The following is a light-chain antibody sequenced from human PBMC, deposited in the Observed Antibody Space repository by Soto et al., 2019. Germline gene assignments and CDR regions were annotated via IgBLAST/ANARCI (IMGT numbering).Light chain of an antibody. J-gene: IGKJ1*01. CDR3: QQYGSSPGT. Sequence: EIVLTQSPGTLSSSPGERATLSCRASQSVTSNYLAWYQQKPGQAPRLLIFGASIRATGLPDRFSGGGSGTDFTLTISRLEPEDFAVYYCQQYGSSPGTFGQWTKVEVK. V-gene: IGKV3-20*01. CDR2: GAS. CDR1: QSVTSNY.